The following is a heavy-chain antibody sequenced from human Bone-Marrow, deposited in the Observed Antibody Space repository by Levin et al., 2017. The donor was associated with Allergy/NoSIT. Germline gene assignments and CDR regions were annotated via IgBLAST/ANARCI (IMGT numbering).Heavy chain of an antibody. D-gene: IGHD6-19*01. V-gene: IGHV5-10-1*01. CDR1: GYSFPTYW. CDR3: ARQRGQQWPDDY. CDR2: IDPSDSYT. J-gene: IGHJ4*02. Sequence: GESLKISCKGSGYSFPTYWITWVRQMPGKGLEWMGRIDPSDSYTNYSPSFRGHVTIPADKSVSAVYLQWSSLKASDTAIYYCARQRGQQWPDDYWGQGTQVTVSS.